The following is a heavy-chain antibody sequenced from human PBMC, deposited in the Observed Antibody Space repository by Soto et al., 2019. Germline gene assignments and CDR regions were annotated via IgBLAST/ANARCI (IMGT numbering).Heavy chain of an antibody. J-gene: IGHJ4*02. V-gene: IGHV1-18*01. D-gene: IGHD3-3*01. CDR1: GYTFTSYG. CDR3: ARVGSTGTTQLRFLEWLLYGYFDY. CDR2: ISAYNGNT. Sequence: ASVKVSCKASGYTFTSYGISWVRQAPGQGLEWMEWISAYNGNTNYAQKLQGRVTMTTDTSTSTAYMELRSLRSDDTAVYYCARVGSTGTTQLRFLEWLLYGYFDYWGQGTLVTVSS.